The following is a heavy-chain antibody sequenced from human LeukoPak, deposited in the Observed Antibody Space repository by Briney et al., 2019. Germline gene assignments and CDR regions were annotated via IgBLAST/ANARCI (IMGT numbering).Heavy chain of an antibody. CDR1: GFTFSRHW. CDR2: ISSDGNTQ. CDR3: ARRRIVGSIDDAFDI. V-gene: IGHV3-30-3*01. D-gene: IGHD1-26*01. J-gene: IGHJ3*02. Sequence: GGSLRLSCAASGFTFSRHWMSWVRQAPGKGLEWAAVISSDGNTQYYADSVEGRFTISRDNSNNTLYLQMNGLRADDTAIYYCARRRIVGSIDDAFDIWGQGTMVTLSS.